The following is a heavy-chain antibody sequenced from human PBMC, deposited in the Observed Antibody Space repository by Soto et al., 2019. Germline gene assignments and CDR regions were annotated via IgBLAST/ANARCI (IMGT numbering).Heavy chain of an antibody. CDR1: GFTFSNTW. Sequence: EVQLVESGGGLVKPGGSLRLSCAASGFTFSNTWMNWVRQAPGKGLEWIGRIKSRADGGTTDYAAPVKGRFTITRDDSKNTLFLQMNSLKTEDTAVYYCATDWFYCLHYWAQGTLVTVSS. CDR3: ATDWFYCLHY. V-gene: IGHV3-15*01. J-gene: IGHJ4*02. CDR2: IKSRADGGTT. D-gene: IGHD2-15*01.